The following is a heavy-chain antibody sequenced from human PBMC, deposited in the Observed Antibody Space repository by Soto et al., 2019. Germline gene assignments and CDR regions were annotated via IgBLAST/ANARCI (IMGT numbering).Heavy chain of an antibody. CDR1: RYTFAYYY. Sequence: SVKVSCKAARYTFAYYYMHWVRQSPGQGLEWMGWIHPNSGVTKFRQKFQGRVIMTRDTSISTVYMELSRLTSDDTAVYYCARAGVTTLELATMYWGQGTMVSVSS. J-gene: IGHJ4*02. V-gene: IGHV1-2*02. CDR2: IHPNSGVT. CDR3: ARAGVTTLELATMY. D-gene: IGHD5-12*01.